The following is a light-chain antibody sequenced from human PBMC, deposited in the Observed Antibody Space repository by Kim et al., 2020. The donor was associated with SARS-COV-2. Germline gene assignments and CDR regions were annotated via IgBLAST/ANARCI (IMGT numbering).Light chain of an antibody. CDR3: HQYGSSPRT. V-gene: IGKV3-20*01. J-gene: IGKJ4*01. Sequence: SPGEIATLSCRASQSISRSYLAWYQQQPGQAPRLLIYGASSRATGIPDRFSGSASGTDFTLTISRLEPEDFAMYYCHQYGSSPRTFGGGTKVDIK. CDR1: QSISRSY. CDR2: GAS.